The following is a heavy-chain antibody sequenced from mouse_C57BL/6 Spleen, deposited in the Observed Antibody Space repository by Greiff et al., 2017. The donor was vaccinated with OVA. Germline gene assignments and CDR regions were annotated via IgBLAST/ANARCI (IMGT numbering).Heavy chain of an antibody. Sequence: VQLQQSGAELARPGASVKLSCKASGYTFTRYGISWVKQRTGQGLEWIGEIYPRSGNTYYNEKFKGKATLTADKSSSTAYMELRSLTSEDSAVYFCAREDGSEYFDVWGTGTTVTVSS. J-gene: IGHJ1*03. V-gene: IGHV1-81*01. D-gene: IGHD1-1*01. CDR3: AREDGSEYFDV. CDR1: GYTFTRYG. CDR2: IYPRSGNT.